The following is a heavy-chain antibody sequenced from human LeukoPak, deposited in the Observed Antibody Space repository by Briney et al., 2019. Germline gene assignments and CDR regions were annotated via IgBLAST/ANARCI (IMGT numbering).Heavy chain of an antibody. Sequence: GGSLRLSCAASGFTLDDYGMSWVRHAPGKGLEWVSGINWNGGSTGYADSVKGRFTISRDNAKNSLYLQMNSLRAKDTALYYCARDLGLRFLEWLPGDYWGQGTLVTVSS. CDR2: INWNGGST. V-gene: IGHV3-20*04. J-gene: IGHJ4*02. D-gene: IGHD3-3*01. CDR3: ARDLGLRFLEWLPGDY. CDR1: GFTLDDYG.